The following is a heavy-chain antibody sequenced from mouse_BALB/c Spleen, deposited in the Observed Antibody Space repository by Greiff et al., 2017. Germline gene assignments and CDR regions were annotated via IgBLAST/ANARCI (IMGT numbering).Heavy chain of an antibody. V-gene: IGHV3-6*02. CDR1: GYSITSGYY. Sequence: DVKLQESGPGLVKPSQSLSLTCSVTGYSITSGYYWNWIRQFPGNKLEWMGYISYDGSNNYNPSLKNRISITRDTSKNQFFLKLNSVTTEDTATYYCARAGTVYYYAMDYWGQGTSVTVSS. J-gene: IGHJ4*01. CDR2: ISYDGSN. D-gene: IGHD4-1*01. CDR3: ARAGTVYYYAMDY.